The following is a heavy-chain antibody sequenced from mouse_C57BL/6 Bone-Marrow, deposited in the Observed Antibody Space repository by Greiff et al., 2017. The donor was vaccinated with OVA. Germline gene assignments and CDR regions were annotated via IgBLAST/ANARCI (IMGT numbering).Heavy chain of an antibody. CDR2: IYPGDGDT. CDR3: ARYCHYSLFDY. Sequence: VQLQQSGAELVKPGASVKISCKASGYAFSSYWMNWVKQRPGKGLEWIGQIYPGDGDTNYNGKFKGKATLTADKSPSTAYMQLSSLTSEDSAVYFCARYCHYSLFDYWGQGTTLTVSS. CDR1: GYAFSSYW. D-gene: IGHD1-2*01. V-gene: IGHV1-80*01. J-gene: IGHJ2*01.